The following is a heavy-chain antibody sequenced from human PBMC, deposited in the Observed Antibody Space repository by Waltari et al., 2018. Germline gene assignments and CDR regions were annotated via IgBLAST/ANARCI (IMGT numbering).Heavy chain of an antibody. CDR2: SQYRRST. CDR3: GRIAFGDEGGYCKL. J-gene: IGHJ1*01. V-gene: IGHV4-39*01. Sequence: GGHRRPTAMGLDWMVNSQYRRSTCYNPSLGIRVPVSRDTWKNQFSLRLTSVGSADTAVYFCGRIAFGDEGGYCKLWGQGTLVTVSS. D-gene: IGHD4-17*01.